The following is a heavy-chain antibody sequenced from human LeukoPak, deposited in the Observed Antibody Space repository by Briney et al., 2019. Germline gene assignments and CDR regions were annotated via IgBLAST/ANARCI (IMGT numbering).Heavy chain of an antibody. D-gene: IGHD1-1*01. CDR2: SYHSGST. V-gene: IGHV4-38-2*02. CDR3: ARGDNWNVEFDY. CDR1: GYSISSGYY. Sequence: PSETLSLTCTVSGYSISSGYYWGCIQQPPGKGLEGFGSSYHSGSTYYNQSLKSRVTISVDTSKNQFSLKLSSVTAADTAVYYCARGDNWNVEFDYWGQGTLVTVSS. J-gene: IGHJ4*02.